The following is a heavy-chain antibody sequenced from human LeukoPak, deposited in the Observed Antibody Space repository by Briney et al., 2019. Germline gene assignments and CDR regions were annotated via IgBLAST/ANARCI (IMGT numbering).Heavy chain of an antibody. CDR3: AKDLRPLRGNDAFDI. CDR2: IRYDGSNK. V-gene: IGHV3-30*02. Sequence: GGSLRLSCAASGFTFSSYGMHWVRQAPGKGLEWVAFIRYDGSNKYYADSVKGRFTISRDNSKNTLYLQMNSLRAEDTAVYYCAKDLRPLRGNDAFDIWGQGTMVTVSS. J-gene: IGHJ3*02. D-gene: IGHD3-10*01. CDR1: GFTFSSYG.